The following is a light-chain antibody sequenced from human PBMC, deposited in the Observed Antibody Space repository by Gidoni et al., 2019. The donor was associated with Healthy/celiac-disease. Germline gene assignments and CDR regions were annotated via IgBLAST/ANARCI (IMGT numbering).Light chain of an antibody. J-gene: IGKJ3*01. Sequence: DLQMTQSPSSLSASVGDRVAITCRASQSISSYLNWYQQKPGTAPKLLIYAASSLQSGVPSRFSGSGSGTDFTLTISSLQPEDFATYYCQQSYSTPRTFGPXTKVDIK. V-gene: IGKV1-39*01. CDR3: QQSYSTPRT. CDR1: QSISSY. CDR2: AAS.